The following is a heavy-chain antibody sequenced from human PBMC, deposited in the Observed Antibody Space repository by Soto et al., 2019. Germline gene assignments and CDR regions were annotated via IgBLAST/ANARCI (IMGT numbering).Heavy chain of an antibody. CDR2: TSPKSGGT. CDR3: TRNAFYYNSSGYHDGFDI. Sequence: QVQLVQSGAEVQKPGASVKVSCKASGYTFSDYYVHWVRQAPGQGLEWMGWTSPKSGGTNYAQKFQGRVTMTRDTSIFTDYMELSRLTSDDTAVYYCTRNAFYYNSSGYHDGFDIWGQGTLVTVSS. CDR1: GYTFSDYY. V-gene: IGHV1-2*02. J-gene: IGHJ3*02. D-gene: IGHD3-22*01.